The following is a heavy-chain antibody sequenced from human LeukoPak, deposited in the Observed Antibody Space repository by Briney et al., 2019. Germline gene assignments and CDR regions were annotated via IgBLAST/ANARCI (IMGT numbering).Heavy chain of an antibody. CDR3: ARGGIVVVPAATPYYYYGMDV. J-gene: IGHJ6*02. Sequence: PGGSLRLSCAASGFTFSSYAMHWVRQAPGKGLEWVAVISYDGSNKYYADSVKGRFTISRDNSKNTLYLQMNSLRAEDTAVYYCARGGIVVVPAATPYYYYGMDVWGQGTTVTVSS. D-gene: IGHD2-2*01. V-gene: IGHV3-30-3*01. CDR2: ISYDGSNK. CDR1: GFTFSSYA.